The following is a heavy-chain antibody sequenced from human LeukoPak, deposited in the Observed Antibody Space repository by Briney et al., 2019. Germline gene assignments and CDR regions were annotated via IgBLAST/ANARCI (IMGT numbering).Heavy chain of an antibody. Sequence: PGGSLRLSCAASGFTLSSYWMHWVRQAPGKGLVWVSCINSGGSNTRYADAVKGRFTISRDNAKNTLYLQMNSLRAEDTAEYYCATGNYDAFDIWGQGTTVAVSS. CDR3: ATGNYDAFDI. D-gene: IGHD1-7*01. V-gene: IGHV3-74*01. CDR2: INSGGSNT. CDR1: GFTLSSYW. J-gene: IGHJ3*02.